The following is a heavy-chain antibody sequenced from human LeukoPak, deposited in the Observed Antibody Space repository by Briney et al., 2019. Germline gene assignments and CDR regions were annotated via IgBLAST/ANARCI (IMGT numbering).Heavy chain of an antibody. CDR1: GFTFSSYS. D-gene: IGHD6-6*01. V-gene: IGHV3-21*01. CDR3: ARDRGFEYSDTGSFDY. Sequence: AGGSLRLSCAASGFTFSSYSMNWVRQAPGKGLEWVSSISSSSSYIYYADSVKGRFTISRDNAKNSLYLQMNSLRAEDTAVYYCARDRGFEYSDTGSFDYWGQGTLVTVSS. J-gene: IGHJ4*02. CDR2: ISSSSSYI.